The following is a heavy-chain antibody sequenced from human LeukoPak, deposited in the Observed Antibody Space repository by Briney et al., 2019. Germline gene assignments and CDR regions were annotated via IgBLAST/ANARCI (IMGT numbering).Heavy chain of an antibody. Sequence: SETLSLTCAVYGGSFSGYYWSWIRQPPGKGMEWLGEVNHGGGSNYNPSLKSRVTMSVDTSKNHFSLELSSVTAADTAIYYCARANAVTTVLFDLWGRGTLVTVSS. CDR2: VNHGGGS. D-gene: IGHD4-17*01. CDR3: ARANAVTTVLFDL. CDR1: GGSFSGYY. V-gene: IGHV4-34*01. J-gene: IGHJ2*01.